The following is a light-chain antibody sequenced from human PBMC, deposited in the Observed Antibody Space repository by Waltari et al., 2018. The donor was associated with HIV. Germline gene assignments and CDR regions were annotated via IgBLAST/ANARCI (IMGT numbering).Light chain of an antibody. CDR2: DAS. CDR3: QQRSGWLLT. CDR1: QSVDNY. J-gene: IGKJ4*01. V-gene: IGKV3-11*01. Sequence: EIVLTQSPATLSLSPGERVTLSCRASQSVDNYLAWFQQKPGQAPRLLIYDASNRATGIPARFSGSGSGTDFTLTISSLEPEDFAVYYCQQRSGWLLTFGGGTKVEIK.